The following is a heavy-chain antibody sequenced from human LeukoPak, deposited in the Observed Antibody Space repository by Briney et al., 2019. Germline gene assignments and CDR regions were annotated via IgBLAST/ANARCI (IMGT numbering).Heavy chain of an antibody. Sequence: SETLSLTCAVYGGSFSPYYWSWIRQPPGKGLEWIGEINHSGSTNYNPSLKSRVTISVDTSKNQFSLRLSSVTAADTAVYYCARGGFYCGGNCYVDYWGQGTLVTVSS. V-gene: IGHV4-34*01. D-gene: IGHD2-21*02. J-gene: IGHJ4*02. CDR2: INHSGST. CDR1: GGSFSPYY. CDR3: ARGGFYCGGNCYVDY.